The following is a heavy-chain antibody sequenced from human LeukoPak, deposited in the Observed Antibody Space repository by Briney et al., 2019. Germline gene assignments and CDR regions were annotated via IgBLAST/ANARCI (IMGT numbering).Heavy chain of an antibody. D-gene: IGHD6-13*01. V-gene: IGHV3-23*01. CDR3: AKYWGIRSSWSSVDY. Sequence: GGSLRLSCAASGFTFSSYAMSWVRQAPGKGREWVSAISGSGGSTYYADSVKGRFTISRDNSKNTLYLQMNSLRAEDTAVYYCAKYWGIRSSWSSVDYWGQGTLVTVSS. CDR2: ISGSGGST. J-gene: IGHJ4*02. CDR1: GFTFSSYA.